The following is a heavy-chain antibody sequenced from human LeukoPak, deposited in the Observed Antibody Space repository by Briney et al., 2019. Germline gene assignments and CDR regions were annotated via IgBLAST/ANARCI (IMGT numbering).Heavy chain of an antibody. J-gene: IGHJ4*02. D-gene: IGHD5-18*01. CDR2: IYYSGST. V-gene: IGHV4-39*01. Sequence: SETLSLTCTVSGGSISSSSYYWGWIRQPPGKGLGWIGSIYYSGSTYYNPSLKSRVTISVDTSKNQFSLKLSSVTAADTAVYYCARHVVDTAMVNYFDYWGQGTLVTVSS. CDR1: GGSISSSSYY. CDR3: ARHVVDTAMVNYFDY.